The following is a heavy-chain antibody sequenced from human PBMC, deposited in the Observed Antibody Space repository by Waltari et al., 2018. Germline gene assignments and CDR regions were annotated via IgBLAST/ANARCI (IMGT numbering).Heavy chain of an antibody. Sequence: EVQLVESGGGLVQPGRSLSLSCTASGFTFGDYAMSWFRQAPGKGLEWVGFIRSKAYGGTTEYAASVKGRFTISRDDSKSIAYLQMNSLKTEDTAVYYCTRWTGEGYYYGMDVWGQGTTVTVSS. D-gene: IGHD3-16*01. CDR3: TRWTGEGYYYGMDV. V-gene: IGHV3-49*03. CDR2: IRSKAYGGTT. J-gene: IGHJ6*02. CDR1: GFTFGDYA.